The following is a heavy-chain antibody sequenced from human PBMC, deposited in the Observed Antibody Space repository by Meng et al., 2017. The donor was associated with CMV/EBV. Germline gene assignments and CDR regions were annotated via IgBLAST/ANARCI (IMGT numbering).Heavy chain of an antibody. CDR2: IYYSGST. J-gene: IGHJ4*02. V-gene: IGHV4-30-4*08. CDR3: ARVGRTSCYDY. CDR1: GGSISSGDYY. Sequence: VQLTEPGPGLVKPSQTLSLTCSVSGGSISSGDYYWSWIRQPPGKGLEWIGYIYYSGSTYYNPSLKSRVTISVDTSKNQFSLKLSSVTAADTAVYYCARVGRTSCYDYWGQGTLVTVSS. D-gene: IGHD2-2*01.